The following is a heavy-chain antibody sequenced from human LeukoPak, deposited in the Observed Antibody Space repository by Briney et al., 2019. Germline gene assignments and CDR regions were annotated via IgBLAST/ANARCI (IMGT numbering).Heavy chain of an antibody. D-gene: IGHD6-13*01. CDR1: GFTFSSYA. J-gene: IGHJ4*02. Sequence: PGGSLILSCAVSGFTFSSYAISWVRQAPGKGLEWVSAISGSGGSTYYADSVKGRFTISRDNSKNTLYLQMNSLRAEDTAVYYCAKRGVSSSWSYFEYWGQGTLVTVSS. V-gene: IGHV3-23*01. CDR2: ISGSGGST. CDR3: AKRGVSSSWSYFEY.